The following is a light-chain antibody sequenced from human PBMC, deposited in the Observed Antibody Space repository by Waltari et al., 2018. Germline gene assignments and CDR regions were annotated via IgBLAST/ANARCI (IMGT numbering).Light chain of an antibody. V-gene: IGKV3-20*01. J-gene: IGKJ1*01. Sequence: EIVLTQSPGTVSLSPGERATLSCRARQSIGRYLAWYQQKPGQVPRLLIYDVSTRATGIPYRFSGSGSGTHFSLVISRLEPEEFAVYYCQKYVNLPATFGQGTKVEIK. CDR2: DVS. CDR1: QSIGRY. CDR3: QKYVNLPAT.